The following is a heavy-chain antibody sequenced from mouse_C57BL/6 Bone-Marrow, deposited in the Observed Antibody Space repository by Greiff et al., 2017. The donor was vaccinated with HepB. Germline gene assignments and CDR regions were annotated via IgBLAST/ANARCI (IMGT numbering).Heavy chain of an antibody. CDR1: GYTFTSYG. CDR2: IYPRSGNN. D-gene: IGHD2-4*01. Sequence: QVQLQQSGAELARPGASVKLSCKASGYTFTSYGISWVKQSTGQGLEWIGEIYPRSGNNYYNEKFKGKATLTADKSSSTAYMEIRSLTSEDSAVYFCARGKIYYDYDVGNYYAMDYWGQGTSVTVSS. J-gene: IGHJ4*01. CDR3: ARGKIYYDYDVGNYYAMDY. V-gene: IGHV1-81*01.